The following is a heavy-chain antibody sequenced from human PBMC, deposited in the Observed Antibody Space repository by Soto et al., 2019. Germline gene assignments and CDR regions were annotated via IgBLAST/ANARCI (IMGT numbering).Heavy chain of an antibody. CDR2: IICSSGAT. J-gene: IGHJ4*02. V-gene: IGHV1-46*01. CDR3: VRAGGKYHFDY. CDR1: GYPFTGSY. Sequence: QVQLVQSGAEVKKSGASVKISCKASGYPFTGSYLHWVRQAPGQGPEWMGRIICSSGATIYAQNLQGRVTLTRDTSTSTAYMELTNLTSEDTDVYFCVRAGGKYHFDYWGRGTLVTVSS. D-gene: IGHD2-2*01.